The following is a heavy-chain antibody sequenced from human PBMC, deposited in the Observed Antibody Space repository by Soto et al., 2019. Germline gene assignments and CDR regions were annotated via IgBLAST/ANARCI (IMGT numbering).Heavy chain of an antibody. Sequence: GASVKVSCKASGGTFSSYAISWVRQAPGQGLEWMGWISAYSGNTNYAQKLQGRLTVTTDTSTNTAYMDLRSLRSDDTAVYYCARGVRGGDYGDYGRYYFDSGGQGTLATVPS. V-gene: IGHV1-18*01. D-gene: IGHD4-17*01. CDR2: ISAYSGNT. CDR1: GGTFSSYA. J-gene: IGHJ4*02. CDR3: ARGVRGGDYGDYGRYYFDS.